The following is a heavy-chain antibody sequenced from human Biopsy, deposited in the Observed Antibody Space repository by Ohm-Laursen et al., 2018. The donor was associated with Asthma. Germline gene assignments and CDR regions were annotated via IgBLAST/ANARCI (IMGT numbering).Heavy chain of an antibody. D-gene: IGHD4-17*01. CDR2: HDHEEGGT. J-gene: IGHJ4*02. CDR1: GYSLTDLS. CDR3: ASDFPKDYVRYNFQF. V-gene: IGHV1-24*01. Sequence: ASVKFSCKISGYSLTDLSMHWVRQAPGQGLEWMGGHDHEEGGTVNARRFQGSVTMTEDTSTDTAYMELSSLSSDDTAVYYCASDFPKDYVRYNFQFWGQGTLVTVSS.